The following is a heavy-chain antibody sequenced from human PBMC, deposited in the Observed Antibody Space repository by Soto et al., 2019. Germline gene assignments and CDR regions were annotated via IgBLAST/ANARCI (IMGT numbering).Heavy chain of an antibody. CDR1: GFTFSDYA. V-gene: IGHV3-7*02. CDR3: TRKGKY. CDR2: LNQDGSEK. Sequence: GGSLRLSCAASGFTFSDYAMHWVRQAPGKGLEWVANLNQDGSEKYYADPVRGRFTISRDNSKNSLYLQLRTLRAEDTAVYFCTRKGKYWGQGTLVTVSS. J-gene: IGHJ4*02.